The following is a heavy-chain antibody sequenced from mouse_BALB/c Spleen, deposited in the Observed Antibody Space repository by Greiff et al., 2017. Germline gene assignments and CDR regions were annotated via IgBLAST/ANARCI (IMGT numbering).Heavy chain of an antibody. V-gene: IGHV5-6-2*01. CDR2: INSNGGST. D-gene: IGHD2-14*01. CDR1: GFTFSSYY. Sequence: DVQLVESGGGLVKLGGSLKLSCAASGFTFSSYYMSWVRQTPEKRLELVAAINSNGGSTYYPDTVKGRFTISRDNAKNTLYLQMSSLKSEDTALYYCARRYDYFDYWGQGTTLTVSS. CDR3: ARRYDYFDY. J-gene: IGHJ2*01.